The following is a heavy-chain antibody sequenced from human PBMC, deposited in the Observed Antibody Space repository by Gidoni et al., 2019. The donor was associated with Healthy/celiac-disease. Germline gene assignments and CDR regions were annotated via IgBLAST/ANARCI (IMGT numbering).Heavy chain of an antibody. CDR3: AKESVAVAGTEDYYYYYGMDV. D-gene: IGHD6-19*01. V-gene: IGHV3-23*01. CDR1: GFTFSSYA. Sequence: EVQLLESWGGLVQPGGSLRLSCAASGFTFSSYAMSCVRQAPGKGLEWVSEISGSGGSTYYADTVKGRFTISRDNAKNTLYLQMNSLRAEDTAVYYCAKESVAVAGTEDYYYYYGMDVWGQGTTVTVSS. CDR2: ISGSGGST. J-gene: IGHJ6*02.